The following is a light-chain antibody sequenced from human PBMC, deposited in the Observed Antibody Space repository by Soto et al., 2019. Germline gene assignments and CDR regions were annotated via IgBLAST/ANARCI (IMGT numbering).Light chain of an antibody. J-gene: IGKJ5*01. V-gene: IGKV3-20*01. CDR1: QSVSSNY. CDR3: HQYGRSPRT. Sequence: NGVSKSEGTLSLAPRERASISCRASQSVSSNYLAWYQLKPGQAPRLLIYDASTRATGIPDRVSGSGSGTDFTLTISRLEPEDFAVYSCHQYGRSPRTFGQGTRLEIK. CDR2: DAS.